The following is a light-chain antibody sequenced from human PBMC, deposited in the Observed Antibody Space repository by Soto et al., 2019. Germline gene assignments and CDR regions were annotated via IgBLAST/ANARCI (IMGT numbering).Light chain of an antibody. CDR2: DVS. Sequence: GTSSDIGRYNMVSWYQQHPGKVPKLLIYDVSIRPSGVSDRFSGSRSGNTASLTISGLQPEDEADYYCTSYTSKNPHVCGSGTKVTVL. V-gene: IGLV2-14*02. CDR3: TSYTSKNPHV. CDR1: SSDIGRYNM. J-gene: IGLJ1*01.